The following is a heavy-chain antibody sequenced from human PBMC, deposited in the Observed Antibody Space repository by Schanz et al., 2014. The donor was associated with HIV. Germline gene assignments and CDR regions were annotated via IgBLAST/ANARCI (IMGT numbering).Heavy chain of an antibody. J-gene: IGHJ6*02. CDR2: ISYDGSSK. Sequence: QVQLVEAGGGVVQPGRALRLSCAASGFTFSSYGIHWVRQAPGKGREWVAVISYDGSSKYYADSVQGRFTITRDNSKSTLYLQMNSLRPEDTAVYYCARGSGPYYYYYGMDVWGQGTTVTVSS. CDR3: ARGSGPYYYYYGMDV. D-gene: IGHD3-10*01. V-gene: IGHV3-30*03. CDR1: GFTFSSYG.